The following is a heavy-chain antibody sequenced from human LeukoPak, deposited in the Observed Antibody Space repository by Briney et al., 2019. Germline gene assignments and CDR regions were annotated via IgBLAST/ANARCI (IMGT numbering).Heavy chain of an antibody. V-gene: IGHV1-2*04. D-gene: IGHD4-11*01. CDR2: INPNSGGT. CDR1: GYTFTGYY. Sequence: ASVKVSCKASGYTFTGYYMHWVRQAPGQGLEWMGWINPNSGGTNYAQKFQGWVTMTRDTSISTAYMELSRLRSDDTAVYYCARRGWSTVRGFEDYWGQGTLVTVSS. CDR3: ARRGWSTVRGFEDY. J-gene: IGHJ4*02.